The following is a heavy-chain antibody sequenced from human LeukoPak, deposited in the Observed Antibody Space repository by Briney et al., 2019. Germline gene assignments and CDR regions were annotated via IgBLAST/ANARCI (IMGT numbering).Heavy chain of an antibody. CDR3: AKNSDFDSSGLSP. CDR1: GFTFSDYD. Sequence: GGSLTLSCAASGFTFSDYDMHWVRQAPGKGLEWVAVISSDGSNKYYADSVKGRFTISRDTSKNTLYPQMNSLRPDDTAVYYCAKNSDFDSSGLSPWGQGTMVTVSS. J-gene: IGHJ5*02. D-gene: IGHD3-22*01. V-gene: IGHV3-30*18. CDR2: ISSDGSNK.